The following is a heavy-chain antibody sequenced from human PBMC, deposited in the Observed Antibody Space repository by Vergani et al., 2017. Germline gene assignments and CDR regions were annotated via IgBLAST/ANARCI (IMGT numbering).Heavy chain of an antibody. J-gene: IGHJ3*01. CDR3: ATHEVGGDFWRGTPDV. D-gene: IGHD1-26*01. CDR1: GFTFSHTW. CDR2: IKSQVDGGTT. V-gene: IGHV3-15*01. Sequence: EVHLVESGGSVVKPGGSLRLSCAASGFTFSHTWMSWLRQSPGKGLEWLGRIKSQVDGGTTEFATPVKARFTISRDDSRDMVYLQLNGLKTEDTGIYYCATHEVGGDFWRGTPDVWGQGTVVTVSS.